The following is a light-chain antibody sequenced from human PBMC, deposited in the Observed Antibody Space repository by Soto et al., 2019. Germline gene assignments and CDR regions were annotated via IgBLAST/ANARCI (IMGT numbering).Light chain of an antibody. CDR3: QQYNNWPWT. V-gene: IGKV3D-15*01. CDR2: GAF. J-gene: IGKJ1*01. CDR1: QSVSNN. Sequence: EIVLTQSPGTLSLSPGERATLSCRASQSVSNNFLVWYQQKPGQAPRLLIYGAFNRATGIPARFSGSGSGTDFTLTISSLQSEDFAVYYCQQYNNWPWTFGQGTKVDIK.